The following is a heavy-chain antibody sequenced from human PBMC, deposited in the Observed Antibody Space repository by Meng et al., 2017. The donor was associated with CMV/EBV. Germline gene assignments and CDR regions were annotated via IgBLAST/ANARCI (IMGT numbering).Heavy chain of an antibody. V-gene: IGHV1-18*01. D-gene: IGHD6-13*01. CDR1: GYTFTSYG. J-gene: IGHJ6*02. CDR2: ISAYNGNT. Sequence: ASVKVSCKASGYTFTSYGISWVRQAPGQGLEWMGWISAYNGNTNYAQKLQGRVTMTTDTSTSTAYMELRSLRSDDTAVYYCAREEGSRWYGGNCYYGMDVWGQGTTVTVSS. CDR3: AREEGSRWYGGNCYYGMDV.